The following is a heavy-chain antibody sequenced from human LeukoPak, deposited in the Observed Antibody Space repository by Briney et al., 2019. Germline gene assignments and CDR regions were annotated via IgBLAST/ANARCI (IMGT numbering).Heavy chain of an antibody. CDR3: ARPLRYRSSTSCYNNWFDT. V-gene: IGHV3-23*01. D-gene: IGHD2-2*02. Sequence: WGSVRCYCAASGFTISSYTRSWLRQAQGHGLEWVSAISGSAASTYYADSVKGPFTISRDNSMTTLYLQMNSLRAEDTAVFNCARPLRYRSSTSCYNNWFDTWGQGALVTVSS. J-gene: IGHJ5*02. CDR1: GFTISSYT. CDR2: ISGSAAST.